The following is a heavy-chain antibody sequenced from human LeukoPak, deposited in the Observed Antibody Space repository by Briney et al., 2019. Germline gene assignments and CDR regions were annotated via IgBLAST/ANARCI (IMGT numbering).Heavy chain of an antibody. CDR1: GFTVSSNY. CDR2: IYSGGST. Sequence: GGSLRLSCAASGFTVSSNYMSWVRQAPGKGLEWVSVIYSGGSTYYADSVKGRFTISRDNSKNTLYLQMNSLRAEDTAVYYCARGLNVLRYFDWLKHYYYGMDVWGQGTTVTVSS. CDR3: ARGLNVLRYFDWLKHYYYGMDV. D-gene: IGHD3-9*01. J-gene: IGHJ6*02. V-gene: IGHV3-53*01.